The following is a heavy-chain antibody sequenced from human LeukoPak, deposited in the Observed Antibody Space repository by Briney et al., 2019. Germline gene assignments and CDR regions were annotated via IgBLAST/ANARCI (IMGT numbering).Heavy chain of an antibody. CDR1: GYSISSGYY. J-gene: IGHJ3*02. D-gene: IGHD3-22*01. V-gene: IGHV4-38-2*02. CDR2: IYQNGNS. Sequence: PSETLSLTCAVSGYSISSGYYWGWIRQPPGKGLEWIGSIYQNGNSYYTPSLKGRVTISVDMSENQFSLKLSSVTAADTAVYYCARDPGGYYYDSSGPLDDAFDIWGQGAMVTVSS. CDR3: ARDPGGYYYDSSGPLDDAFDI.